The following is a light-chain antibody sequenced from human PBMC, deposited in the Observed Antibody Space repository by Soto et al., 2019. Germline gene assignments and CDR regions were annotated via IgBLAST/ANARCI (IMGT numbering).Light chain of an antibody. CDR3: QQYGSSPLT. CDR1: QTISSW. Sequence: DIQMTQSPSPLSGSVGDRVTITCRASQTISSWLAWYQQKPGKAPKLLIYKASTLKSGVPSRFSGSGSGTDCTLTISRLEPEDVAVYYCQQYGSSPLTFGQGTRLEIK. V-gene: IGKV1-5*03. CDR2: KAS. J-gene: IGKJ5*01.